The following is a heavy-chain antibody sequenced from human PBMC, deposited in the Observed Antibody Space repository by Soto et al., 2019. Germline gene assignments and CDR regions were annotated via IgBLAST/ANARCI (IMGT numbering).Heavy chain of an antibody. CDR3: AKIGITMIVVVIPNKGYFDY. Sequence: GGSLRLSCAASGFTFSSYAMSWVRQAPGKGLEWVSAISGSGGSTYYADSVKGRFTISRDNSKNTLYLQMNSLRAEDTAVYYCAKIGITMIVVVIPNKGYFDYWGQGTLVTVSS. V-gene: IGHV3-23*01. D-gene: IGHD3-22*01. CDR1: GFTFSSYA. CDR2: ISGSGGST. J-gene: IGHJ4*02.